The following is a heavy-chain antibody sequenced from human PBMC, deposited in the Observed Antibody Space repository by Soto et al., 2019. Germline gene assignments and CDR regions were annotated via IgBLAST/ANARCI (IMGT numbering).Heavy chain of an antibody. J-gene: IGHJ3*02. V-gene: IGHV3-53*01. Sequence: GGSLRVSCAVSGFNVTTPYMSWVRQAPGKGLEWVSVIYRGFSTFYADSVKGRFTVSRDDSQNTVSLQMNSLRAEDTAVYYCARDSSDSSLFDSFDIWGQVTM. CDR3: ARDSSDSSLFDSFDI. CDR1: GFNVTTPY. CDR2: IYRGFST. D-gene: IGHD2-2*01.